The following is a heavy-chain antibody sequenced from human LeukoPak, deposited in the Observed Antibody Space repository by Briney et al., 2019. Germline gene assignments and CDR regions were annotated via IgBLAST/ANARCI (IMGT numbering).Heavy chain of an antibody. Sequence: ASVKVSCKASGYTFTGYYMHWVRQAPGQGLEWVGWINPNSGGTNYAQKFQGRVTMTRDTSISTAYMELSRLRSDDTAVYYCARGLGTYYDFWSGLNWFDPWGQGTLVTVSS. CDR1: GYTFTGYY. CDR3: ARGLGTYYDFWSGLNWFDP. V-gene: IGHV1-2*02. J-gene: IGHJ5*02. CDR2: INPNSGGT. D-gene: IGHD3-3*01.